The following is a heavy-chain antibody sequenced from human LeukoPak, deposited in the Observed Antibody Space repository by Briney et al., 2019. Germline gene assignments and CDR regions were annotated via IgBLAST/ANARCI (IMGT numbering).Heavy chain of an antibody. J-gene: IGHJ4*02. CDR3: ARDTAGDDSSGYYPPKFDY. D-gene: IGHD3-22*01. Sequence: PSETLSLTCTVSGGSISSSSYYWSWIRQHPGKGLEWIGYIYYSGSTYYNPSLKSRVTISVDTSKNQFSLKLSSVTAADTAVYYCARDTAGDDSSGYYPPKFDYWGQGTLVTVSS. CDR2: IYYSGST. CDR1: GGSISSSSYY. V-gene: IGHV4-31*03.